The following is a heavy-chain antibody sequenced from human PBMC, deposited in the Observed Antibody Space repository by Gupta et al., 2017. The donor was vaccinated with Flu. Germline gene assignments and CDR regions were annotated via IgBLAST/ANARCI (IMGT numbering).Heavy chain of an antibody. J-gene: IGHJ4*01. V-gene: IGHV3-23*01. Sequence: EVQLLESGGRLVKAGGCLTLSCAASGFTCSCFAVSWVRQATGKGLEWVSGISGCVDRTYYADSVKGRLTISRDTSKSTLYLQMNNLRVDYTAVYYCAKGRGGESFNELEMWGHGTLVTVSS. CDR1: GFTCSCFA. D-gene: IGHD5-24*01. CDR2: ISGCVDRT. CDR3: AKGRGGESFNELEM.